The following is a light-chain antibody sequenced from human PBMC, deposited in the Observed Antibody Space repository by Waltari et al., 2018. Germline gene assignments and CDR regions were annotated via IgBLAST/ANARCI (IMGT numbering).Light chain of an antibody. CDR2: DVT. V-gene: IGLV2-11*01. CDR3: CSYAGRYNLV. Sequence: QSALTQPRSVSGSPGQSVTISCTGTTSGVGDYNFVSWYQQHPGKDPKLMIYDVTNRPSGVPDRFSGSKPGNTASLTISGLQAEDEADYYCCSYAGRYNLVFGGGTMLTVL. J-gene: IGLJ2*01. CDR1: TSGVGDYNF.